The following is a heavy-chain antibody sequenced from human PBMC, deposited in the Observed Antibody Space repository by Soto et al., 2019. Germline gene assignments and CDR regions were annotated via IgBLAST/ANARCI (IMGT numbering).Heavy chain of an antibody. CDR3: ARGGLYGDVPGWTGDAFDL. J-gene: IGHJ3*01. Sequence: GGSLRLSCEASGFTVKNYQMNWVRQAPGKGLEWVSVIYSGGVTYYPDSVKGRFTIIRDTSKNAVYLQMNSLRAEDTAVYYCARGGLYGDVPGWTGDAFDLWGQGTKVTVSS. CDR2: IYSGGVT. V-gene: IGHV3-66*01. D-gene: IGHD4-17*01. CDR1: GFTVKNYQ.